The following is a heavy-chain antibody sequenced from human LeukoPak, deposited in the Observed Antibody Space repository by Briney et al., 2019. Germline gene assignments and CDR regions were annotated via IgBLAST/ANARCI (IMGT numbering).Heavy chain of an antibody. Sequence: GRSLRLSCAASGFTFSSYGMHWVRQAPGKGLEWVAVIWYDGSNKYYADSVKGRFTISRDNSKNTLYLQVNSLRAEDTAVYYCARSDYYDSSGYSNYWGQGTLVTVSS. CDR1: GFTFSSYG. CDR2: IWYDGSNK. D-gene: IGHD3-22*01. V-gene: IGHV3-33*01. CDR3: ARSDYYDSSGYSNY. J-gene: IGHJ4*02.